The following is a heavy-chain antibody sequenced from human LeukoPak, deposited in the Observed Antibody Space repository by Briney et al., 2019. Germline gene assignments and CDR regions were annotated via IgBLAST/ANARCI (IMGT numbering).Heavy chain of an antibody. CDR3: TTFTDCSSTNCYMNY. CDR1: GFTFSYAW. D-gene: IGHD2-2*02. V-gene: IGHV3-15*01. CDR2: IKAKTNGETT. Sequence: GGSLRLSCAASGFTFSYAWMNWVRQAPGKGLEWVGRIKAKTNGETTDYAAPAKGRFTISRDDSKNTVYLQMNSLKSEDTAVYYCTTFTDCSSTNCYMNYWGQGTLVTVSS. J-gene: IGHJ4*02.